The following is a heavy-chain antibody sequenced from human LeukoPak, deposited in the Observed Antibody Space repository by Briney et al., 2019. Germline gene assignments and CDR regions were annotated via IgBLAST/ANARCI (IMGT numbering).Heavy chain of an antibody. D-gene: IGHD2-8*01. CDR1: GGSISSGSYY. Sequence: SETLSLTCTVSGGSISSGSYYWSWIRQPAGKGLEWIGRIYTSGSTNYNPSLKSRVTISVDTSKNQFSLKLSSVTAADTALYHCARGYCTNGVCYLYFDYWGQGTLVTVSS. CDR2: IYTSGST. J-gene: IGHJ4*02. V-gene: IGHV4-61*02. CDR3: ARGYCTNGVCYLYFDY.